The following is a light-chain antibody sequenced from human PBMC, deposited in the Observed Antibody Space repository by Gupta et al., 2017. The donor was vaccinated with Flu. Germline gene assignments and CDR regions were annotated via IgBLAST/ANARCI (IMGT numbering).Light chain of an antibody. CDR1: QSVSSY. CDR2: DAS. J-gene: IGKJ5*01. V-gene: IGKV3-11*01. CDR3: QQRSNWPVT. Sequence: EIVLTQSPATLSLSPGERATLSCRASQSVSSYLAWYQQEPGQAPRLLIYDASNRATGIPARFSGSGSGTXFTLTIXSLEPEDFAVYYCQQRSNWPVTFGXGTRLEIK.